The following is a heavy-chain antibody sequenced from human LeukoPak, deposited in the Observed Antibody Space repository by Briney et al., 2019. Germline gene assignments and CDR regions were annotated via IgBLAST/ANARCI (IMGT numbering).Heavy chain of an antibody. D-gene: IGHD3-22*01. V-gene: IGHV3-15*07. CDR3: TTGDGWDSSGYYFDY. Sequence: AGGSLRLSCAASGFTFSNAWMNWVRQAPGKGLEWVGRIKSKTDGGTTDYAAPVKGRFTISRDDSKNTLYLQMNSLKTEDTAVYYCTTGDGWDSSGYYFDYWGQETLVTVSP. CDR1: GFTFSNAW. J-gene: IGHJ4*02. CDR2: IKSKTDGGTT.